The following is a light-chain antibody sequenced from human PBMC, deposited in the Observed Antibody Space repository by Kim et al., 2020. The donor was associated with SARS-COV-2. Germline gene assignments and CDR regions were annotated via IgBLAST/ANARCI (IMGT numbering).Light chain of an antibody. CDR1: QSVSSN. CDR3: QHYRNWPTT. Sequence: EIVMTQSPATLSLSPGERATLSCRASQSVSSNLAWYQQKPGQAPRLLIYGASTRVTGIPARFSGSGSGTEFTLTISSLQSEDFALYYCQHYRNWPTTFGQGTKLEI. J-gene: IGKJ1*01. CDR2: GAS. V-gene: IGKV3-15*01.